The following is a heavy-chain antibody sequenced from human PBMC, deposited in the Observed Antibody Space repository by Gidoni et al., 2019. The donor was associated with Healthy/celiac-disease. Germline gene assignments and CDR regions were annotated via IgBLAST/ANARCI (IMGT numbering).Heavy chain of an antibody. CDR2: ISGSGGST. CDR1: GFTFSRYA. CDR3: AKDLAPYDFWSGYPTGFDY. D-gene: IGHD3-3*01. J-gene: IGHJ4*02. V-gene: IGHV3-23*01. Sequence: EVQLLESGGGLVQPGGSLRLSCAASGFTFSRYALSWVRQAPGKGLEWVSAISGSGGSTYYADSVKGRFTISRDNSKNTLYLQMNSLRAEDTAVYYCAKDLAPYDFWSGYPTGFDYWGQGTLVTVSS.